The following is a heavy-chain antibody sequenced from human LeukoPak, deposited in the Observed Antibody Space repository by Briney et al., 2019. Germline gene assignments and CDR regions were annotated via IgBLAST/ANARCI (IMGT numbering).Heavy chain of an antibody. D-gene: IGHD3-16*02. CDR1: GFTFSSYS. J-gene: IGHJ3*02. CDR2: ISSSSSYI. Sequence: NSGGSLRLSCAASGFTFSSYSMNWVRQAPGKGLEWVSSISSSSSYIYYADSVKGRFTISRDNAKNSLYLQTNSLSAEDTAVYYCARGGALSLEFDIWGQGTMVTVSS. V-gene: IGHV3-21*01. CDR3: ARGGALSLEFDI.